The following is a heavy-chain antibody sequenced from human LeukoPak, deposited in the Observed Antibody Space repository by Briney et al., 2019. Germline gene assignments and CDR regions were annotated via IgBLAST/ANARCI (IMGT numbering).Heavy chain of an antibody. Sequence: SQTLSLTCAISGDSVSSNSAAWNWIRQSPSRGLEWLGRTYYRSKWYNDYAVSVKSRITINPDTSKNQFSLQLNSVTPEDTAVYYCARGGYDILTGYSIEAFGIWGQGTMVTVSS. D-gene: IGHD3-9*01. V-gene: IGHV6-1*01. CDR1: GDSVSSNSAA. J-gene: IGHJ3*02. CDR2: TYYRSKWYN. CDR3: ARGGYDILTGYSIEAFGI.